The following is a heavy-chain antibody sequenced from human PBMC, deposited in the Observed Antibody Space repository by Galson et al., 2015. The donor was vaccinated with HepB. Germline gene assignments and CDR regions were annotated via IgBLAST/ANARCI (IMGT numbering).Heavy chain of an antibody. D-gene: IGHD3-22*01. CDR2: TYYRSKWYN. J-gene: IGHJ6*02. CDR3: ARDSFYDNTGYPVPRNFGVDV. CDR1: GDSVSSSTAA. Sequence: CAISGDSVSSSTAAWNWIRQSPSRGLEWLGRTYYRSKWYNDYAVSVKSRITINPDTPKNQFSLQLSSVTPDDTAVYYCARDSFYDNTGYPVPRNFGVDVWGQGTTVTVSS. V-gene: IGHV6-1*01.